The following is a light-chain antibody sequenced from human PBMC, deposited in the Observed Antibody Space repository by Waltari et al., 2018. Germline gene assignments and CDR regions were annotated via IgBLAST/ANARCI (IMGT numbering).Light chain of an antibody. J-gene: IGKJ1*01. CDR1: QSLLHSNGYNY. V-gene: IGKV2-28*01. Sequence: DIVMTQSPLSLPVTPGEPASISCRSSQSLLHSNGYNYLDWYLQKPGHSPQLLIYLGSNRASGVPDRFSGSGSGTDFTLKISRVEAEYVGVYYCMQALQTPPTFGQGTKVEIK. CDR2: LGS. CDR3: MQALQTPPT.